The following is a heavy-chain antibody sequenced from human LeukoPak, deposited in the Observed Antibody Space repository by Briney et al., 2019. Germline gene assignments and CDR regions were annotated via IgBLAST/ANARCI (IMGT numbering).Heavy chain of an antibody. CDR2: IYYSGST. D-gene: IGHD3-10*01. V-gene: IGHV4-59*08. CDR3: ARHYYAVDV. J-gene: IGHJ6*02. Sequence: SETLSLTCTVSGGSISSYYWSWIRQPPGKGLEWIGYIYYSGSTNYNPSLKSRVTISVDASKNQFSLKLSSVTAADTAVYYCARHYYAVDVWGQGTTVTVSS. CDR1: GGSISSYY.